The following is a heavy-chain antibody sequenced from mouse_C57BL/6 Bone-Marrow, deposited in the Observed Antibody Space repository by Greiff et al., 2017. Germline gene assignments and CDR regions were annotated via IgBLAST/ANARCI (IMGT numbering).Heavy chain of an antibody. CDR3: AREDDYDEGLAY. D-gene: IGHD2-4*01. CDR2: ISDGGSYT. CDR1: GFTFSGYA. V-gene: IGHV5-4*01. Sequence: EVKVEESGGGLVKPGGSLKLSCAASGFTFSGYAMSWVRQTPEKRLEWVATISDGGSYTYYPDNVKGRFTISRDNAKNNLYLQMSHLKSEDTAMYYCAREDDYDEGLAYWVQGTLVTVSA. J-gene: IGHJ3*01.